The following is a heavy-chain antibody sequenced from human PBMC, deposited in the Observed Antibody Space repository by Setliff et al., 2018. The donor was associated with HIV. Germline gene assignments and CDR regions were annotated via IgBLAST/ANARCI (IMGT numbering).Heavy chain of an antibody. D-gene: IGHD3-3*01. V-gene: IGHV1-18*01. Sequence: RASVKVSCKASGYPFNNFGISWVRQAPGQGLEWLAWINVYSGDTNFAQRFQGRVTMTRDASTGTAYMELRNLRSDDTAIYFCARGPKRADLWSGRAFDIWGQGSLVTVSS. CDR3: ARGPKRADLWSGRAFDI. CDR2: INVYSGDT. J-gene: IGHJ3*02. CDR1: GYPFNNFG.